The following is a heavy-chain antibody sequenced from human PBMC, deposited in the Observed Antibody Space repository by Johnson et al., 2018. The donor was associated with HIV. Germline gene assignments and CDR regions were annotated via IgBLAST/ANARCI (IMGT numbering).Heavy chain of an antibody. CDR3: ARDRGAFDI. V-gene: IGHV3-30*03. CDR1: GFTFSSYG. Sequence: HVQLVESGGGVVQPGRSLRLSCAASGFTFSSYGIHWVRQAPGKGLEWVAVISYDGSNKYYADSVKGRFTISRYNSKNTLYLQMNSLRAEDTAVYYCARDRGAFDIWGQGTMVTVSS. J-gene: IGHJ3*02. CDR2: ISYDGSNK.